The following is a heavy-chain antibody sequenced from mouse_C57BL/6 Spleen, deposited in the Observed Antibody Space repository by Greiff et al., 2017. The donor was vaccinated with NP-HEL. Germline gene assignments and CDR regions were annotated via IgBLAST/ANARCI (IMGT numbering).Heavy chain of an antibody. J-gene: IGHJ4*01. Sequence: QVQLQQPGAELVRPGSSVKLSCKASGYTFTSYWMHWVKQRPIQGLEWIGNIDPSDSETHSNQKFKDKATLTVDKSSSTAYMQLSSLTSEDSSVYYGARGYDYDPYYAMDYWGQGTSVTVSS. CDR1: GYTFTSYW. V-gene: IGHV1-52*01. D-gene: IGHD2-4*01. CDR2: IDPSDSET. CDR3: ARGYDYDPYYAMDY.